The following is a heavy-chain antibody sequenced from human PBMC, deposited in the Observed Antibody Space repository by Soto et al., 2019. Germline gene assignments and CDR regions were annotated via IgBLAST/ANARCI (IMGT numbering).Heavy chain of an antibody. Sequence: QVQLVQSGAEVKKPGASVKVSCKASGYTFTSYGISWVRQASGQGLEWMGWISAYNGNTKYAQKLXGXVXMXXDTSTSTAYMKLRSLRSDDTAVYYCASDEAYQWNDGGWFDPWGQGTLVTVSS. D-gene: IGHD1-1*01. CDR2: ISAYNGNT. CDR1: GYTFTSYG. J-gene: IGHJ5*02. V-gene: IGHV1-18*01. CDR3: ASDEAYQWNDGGWFDP.